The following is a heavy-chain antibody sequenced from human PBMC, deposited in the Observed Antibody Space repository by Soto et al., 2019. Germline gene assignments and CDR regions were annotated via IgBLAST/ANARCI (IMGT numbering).Heavy chain of an antibody. D-gene: IGHD3-9*01. J-gene: IGHJ6*02. CDR3: ARLEYYVILTGSNSPYYYYYGMDV. Sequence: SETLSLTCTVSGGSISSSSYYWGWIRQPPGKGLEWIGSIYYSGSTYYNPSLKSRVTISVDTSKNQFSLKLSSVTAADTAFYYCARLEYYVILTGSNSPYYYYYGMDVWGQGTTVTVSS. CDR2: IYYSGST. V-gene: IGHV4-39*01. CDR1: GGSISSSSYY.